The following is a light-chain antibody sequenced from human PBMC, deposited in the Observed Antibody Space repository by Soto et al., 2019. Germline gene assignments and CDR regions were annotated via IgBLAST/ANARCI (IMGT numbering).Light chain of an antibody. CDR3: QQSYSNPRT. CDR2: AAS. V-gene: IGKV1-39*01. J-gene: IGKJ1*01. CDR1: QNIILS. Sequence: DIQMIQSPSSLSASVGDRCTITCLAIQNIILSLNWYQQKPGEAPKLLIYAASNLQSGVPSRFSGSGSGTDSTLTISSLPPEDFETYYCQQSYSNPRTFGQGAKVDI.